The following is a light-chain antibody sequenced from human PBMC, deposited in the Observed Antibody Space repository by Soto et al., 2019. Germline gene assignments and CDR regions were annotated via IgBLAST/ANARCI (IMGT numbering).Light chain of an antibody. J-gene: IGKJ4*02. CDR2: GAS. CDR1: QSVSSN. V-gene: IGKV3-15*01. CDR3: QQYNNWPPLP. Sequence: EIVMTQSPATLSVFPGERATLSCRASQSVSSNLAWYQQKPGQAPRLLIYGASTRATGIPARFSGSGSGTEFTLTISSLQSEDFAVYYCQQYNNWPPLPFGGGTKVEIK.